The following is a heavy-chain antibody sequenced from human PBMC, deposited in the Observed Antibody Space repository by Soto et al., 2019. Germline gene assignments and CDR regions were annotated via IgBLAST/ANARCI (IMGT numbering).Heavy chain of an antibody. V-gene: IGHV3-23*01. D-gene: IGHD3-16*01. J-gene: IGHJ4*02. CDR3: AKDTGYEFSAFGCAWDY. CDR2: ISGSGGST. Sequence: GGSLRLSCAASGFTFSSYAMSWVRQAPGKGLEWVSAISGSGGSTYYADSVKGRFTISRDNSKNTLYLQMNSLRAEDTAVYYCAKDTGYEFSAFGCAWDYWGQGTLVTVSS. CDR1: GFTFSSYA.